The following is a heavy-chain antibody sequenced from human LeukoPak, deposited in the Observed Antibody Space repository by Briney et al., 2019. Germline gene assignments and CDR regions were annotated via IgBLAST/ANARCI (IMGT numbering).Heavy chain of an antibody. Sequence: PGGSLRLSCAASGFTFSSYGMHWVRQAPGKGLEWVAFIRYDKSNKFYADSVKGRFTISRDSSKNTLYLQMNSLRAEDTAVYYCARRFYDSSAYYDFGYWGQGTLVTVSS. CDR2: IRYDKSNK. V-gene: IGHV3-30*02. CDR3: ARRFYDSSAYYDFGY. D-gene: IGHD3-22*01. J-gene: IGHJ4*02. CDR1: GFTFSSYG.